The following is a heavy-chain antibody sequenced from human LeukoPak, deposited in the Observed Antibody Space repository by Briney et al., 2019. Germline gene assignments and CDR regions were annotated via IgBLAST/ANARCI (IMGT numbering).Heavy chain of an antibody. Sequence: PSETLSLTCAVYGGSFSGYYRGWIRQPPGKGLEWVGEINHSGSTNYNPSLKSRVTISVDTSKNQFSLKLSSVTAADTAVYYCARQAVAGYGTHYYFDYWGQGTLVTVSS. CDR1: GGSFSGYY. V-gene: IGHV4-34*01. CDR2: INHSGST. D-gene: IGHD6-19*01. J-gene: IGHJ4*02. CDR3: ARQAVAGYGTHYYFDY.